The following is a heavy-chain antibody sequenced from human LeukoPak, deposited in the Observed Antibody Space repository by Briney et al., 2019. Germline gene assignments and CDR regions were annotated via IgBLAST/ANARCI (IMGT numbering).Heavy chain of an antibody. D-gene: IGHD6-13*01. CDR2: INTDGSST. J-gene: IGHJ4*02. V-gene: IGHV3-74*01. CDR1: GFTFRNYG. Sequence: GGSLRLSCAASGFTFRNYGMRWVRQAPGKGLVWVSRINTDGSSTSYADSVKGRFTISRDNAKNTLYLQMNSLRAEDTAVYYCARDIGYSSRDWGQGTLVTVSS. CDR3: ARDIGYSSRD.